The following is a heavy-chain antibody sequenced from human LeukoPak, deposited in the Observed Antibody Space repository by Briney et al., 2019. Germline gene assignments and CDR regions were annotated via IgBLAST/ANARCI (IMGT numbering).Heavy chain of an antibody. CDR1: GGSISSSSYY. J-gene: IGHJ4*02. CDR2: IFYSGST. Sequence: PSETLSLTCTVSGGSISSSSYYWGWIRQPPGKGLEWIASIFYSGSTYYNPSLKSRVTISVDTSKNQFSLKLSSVTAADTAVYYCARGYCTNAVCSLGPTQAWGQGTLVTVSS. V-gene: IGHV4-39*07. D-gene: IGHD2-8*01. CDR3: ARGYCTNAVCSLGPTQA.